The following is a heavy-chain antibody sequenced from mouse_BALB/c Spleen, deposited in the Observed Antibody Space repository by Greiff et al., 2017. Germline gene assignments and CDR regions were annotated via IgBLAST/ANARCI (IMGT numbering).Heavy chain of an antibody. CDR1: GDSITSGY. CDR2: ISYSGST. J-gene: IGHJ3*01. D-gene: IGHD4-1*01. CDR3: ARWELGREGAWFAY. Sequence: EVKLQESGPSLVKPSQTLSLTCSVTGDSITSGYWNWIRKFPGNKLEYMGYISYSGSTYYNPSLKSRISITRDTSKNQYYLQLNSVTTEDTATYYCARWELGREGAWFAYWGQGTLVTVSA. V-gene: IGHV3-8*02.